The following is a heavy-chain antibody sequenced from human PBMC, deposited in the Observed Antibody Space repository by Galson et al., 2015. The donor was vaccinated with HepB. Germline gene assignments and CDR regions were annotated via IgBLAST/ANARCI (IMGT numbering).Heavy chain of an antibody. CDR1: GFTFSSYS. CDR2: ISSSSSYI. CDR3: ARVKHYDRSGYLF. D-gene: IGHD3-22*01. J-gene: IGHJ4*02. V-gene: IGHV3-21*01. Sequence: SLRLSCAASGFTFSSYSMNWVRQAPGKGLEWVSSISSSSSYIYYADSVKGRFTVSRDNAKNSLYLQMNSLRAEDTAVYYCARVKHYDRSGYLFWGQGTLVTVSS.